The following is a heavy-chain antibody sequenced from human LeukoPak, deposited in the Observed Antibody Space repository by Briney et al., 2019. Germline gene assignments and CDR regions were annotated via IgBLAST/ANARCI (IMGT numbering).Heavy chain of an antibody. V-gene: IGHV4-34*01. D-gene: IGHD1-1*01. CDR3: ARLEGGYYFDY. J-gene: IGHJ4*02. CDR1: GGSFSGYY. Sequence: SETLSLTCAVYGGSFSGYYWSWIRQPPGKGLEWIGEINHSGSTNYNPSLKSRVTISVDTSKNQFSLKLSSVTAADTAVYYCARLEGGYYFDYWGQGTPVTVSS. CDR2: INHSGST.